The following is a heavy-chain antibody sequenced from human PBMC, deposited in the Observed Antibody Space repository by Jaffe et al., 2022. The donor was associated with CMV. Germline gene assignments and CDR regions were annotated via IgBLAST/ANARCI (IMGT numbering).Heavy chain of an antibody. CDR3: ATTQPGIAPNNWFDP. D-gene: IGHD6-13*01. J-gene: IGHJ5*02. CDR1: GYTFTSYY. V-gene: IGHV1-46*01. Sequence: QVQLVQSGAEVKKPGASVKVSCKASGYTFTSYYMHWVRQAPGQGLEWMGIINPSGGSTSYAQKFQGRVTMTRDTSTSTVYMELSSLRSEDTAVYYCATTQPGIAPNNWFDPWGQGTLVTVSS. CDR2: INPSGGST.